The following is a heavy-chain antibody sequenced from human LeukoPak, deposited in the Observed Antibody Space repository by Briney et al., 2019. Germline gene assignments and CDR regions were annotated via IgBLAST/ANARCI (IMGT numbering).Heavy chain of an antibody. Sequence: PGGSLRLSCAASGFTFSNYSMHWVRQAPGKGLEYVSAISGDGGSTYYANSVKGRFTISRDNSKNTLYLQMGSLRAEDMAVYFCRRGGAAPAVDYWGQGTLVTVSS. CDR3: RRGGAAPAVDY. CDR1: GFTFSNYS. J-gene: IGHJ4*02. D-gene: IGHD6-25*01. CDR2: ISGDGGST. V-gene: IGHV3-64*01.